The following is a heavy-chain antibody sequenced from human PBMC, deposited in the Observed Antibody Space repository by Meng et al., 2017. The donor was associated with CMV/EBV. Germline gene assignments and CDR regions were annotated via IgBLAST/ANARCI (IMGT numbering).Heavy chain of an antibody. CDR2: ISAYNGNT. Sequence: QVQMMQAGGEVQQAVASAQVSCKAYGYTFTSYGIRWVRQAPGQGLEWMGWISAYNGNTNYAQKLQGRVTMTTDTSTSTAYMELRSLRSDDTAVYYCATDILTHFDYWGQGTLVTVSS. CDR1: GYTFTSYG. D-gene: IGHD3-9*01. J-gene: IGHJ4*02. V-gene: IGHV1-18*01. CDR3: ATDILTHFDY.